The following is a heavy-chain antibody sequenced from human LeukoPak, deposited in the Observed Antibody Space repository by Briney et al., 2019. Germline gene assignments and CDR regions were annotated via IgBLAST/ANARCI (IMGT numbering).Heavy chain of an antibody. Sequence: SETLSLTCTVSGGSISSGGYYWSWIRQHPGKGLEWIGYIYYSGSTYYNPSLKSRVTISVDTSKNQFSLKLSSVTAADTAVYYCASLGKRDGYNRGYDAFDIWGQGTMVTVSS. CDR1: GGSISSGGYY. D-gene: IGHD5-24*01. CDR3: ASLGKRDGYNRGYDAFDI. CDR2: IYYSGST. J-gene: IGHJ3*02. V-gene: IGHV4-31*03.